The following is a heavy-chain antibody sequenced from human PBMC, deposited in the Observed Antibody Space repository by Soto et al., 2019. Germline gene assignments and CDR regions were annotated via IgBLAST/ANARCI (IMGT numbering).Heavy chain of an antibody. Sequence: SETLSLTCAVSGDSISSYYCMWIRQPPGKGLESIGYLYYGRSANYNPSLKSRVTLSVDTSTNQCSLTLSSVTAADTAVYYCARDQILTGYYTDYWGQGTPVTVSS. CDR1: GDSISSYY. J-gene: IGHJ4*02. CDR3: ARDQILTGYYTDY. V-gene: IGHV4-59*12. D-gene: IGHD3-9*01. CDR2: LYYGRSA.